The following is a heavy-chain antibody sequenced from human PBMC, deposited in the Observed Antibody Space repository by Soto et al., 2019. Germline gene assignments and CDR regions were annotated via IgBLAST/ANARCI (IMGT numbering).Heavy chain of an antibody. Sequence: ASVKVSCKASGYSFTDYAIHWVRQAPGQRLEWMGWINAGNGNTKYLQKFQARVTITRDTSASTAYMEVTSLTSEDTGVYYCARGSREIVVDPNSGLDPWGQGTLVTVSS. CDR3: ARGSREIVVDPNSGLDP. V-gene: IGHV1-3*01. D-gene: IGHD3-22*01. J-gene: IGHJ5*02. CDR2: INAGNGNT. CDR1: GYSFTDYA.